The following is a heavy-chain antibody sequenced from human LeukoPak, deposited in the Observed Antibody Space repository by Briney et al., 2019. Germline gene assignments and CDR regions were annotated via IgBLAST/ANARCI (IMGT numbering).Heavy chain of an antibody. J-gene: IGHJ6*03. Sequence: SETLSLTCAVSGYSISSGYYWGWIRPPPGKGLEWIGSIYHSGSTYYSPSLKSRVTISVDTSKNQFSLKLSSVTAADTAVYYCARLYYGGITYYYYYMDVWGKGTTVTVSS. V-gene: IGHV4-38-2*01. CDR1: GYSISSGYY. CDR2: IYHSGST. D-gene: IGHD4-23*01. CDR3: ARLYYGGITYYYYYMDV.